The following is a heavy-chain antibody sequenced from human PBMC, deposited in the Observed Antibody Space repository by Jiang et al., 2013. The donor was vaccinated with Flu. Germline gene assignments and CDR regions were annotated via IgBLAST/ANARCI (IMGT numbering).Heavy chain of an antibody. J-gene: IGHJ5*02. CDR3: ARVSRYFDWSNWFDP. D-gene: IGHD3-9*01. Sequence: SWVRQAPGQGLEWMGWISAYNGNTNYAQKLQGRVTMTTDTSTSTAYMELRSLRSDDTAVYYCARVSRYFDWSNWFDPWGQGTLVTVSS. CDR2: ISAYNGNT. V-gene: IGHV1-18*01.